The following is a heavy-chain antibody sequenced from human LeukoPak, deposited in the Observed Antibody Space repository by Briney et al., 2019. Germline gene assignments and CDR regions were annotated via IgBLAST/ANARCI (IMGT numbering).Heavy chain of an antibody. Sequence: SVKVSCKAPGGTFSSYAISWVRQAPGQGLEWMGGIIPIFGTANYAQKFQGRVTITADESTSTAYMELSSLRSEDTAVYYCATGRYSSYYYYMDVWGKGTTVTVSS. V-gene: IGHV1-69*13. CDR1: GGTFSSYA. D-gene: IGHD6-13*01. CDR3: ATGRYSSYYYYMDV. CDR2: IIPIFGTA. J-gene: IGHJ6*03.